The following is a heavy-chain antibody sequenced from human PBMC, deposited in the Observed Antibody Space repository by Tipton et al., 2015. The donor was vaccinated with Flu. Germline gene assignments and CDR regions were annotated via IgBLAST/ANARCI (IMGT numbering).Heavy chain of an antibody. CDR1: VYYITGGFY. D-gene: IGHD3-10*01. CDR2: IHHSGTT. J-gene: IGHJ5*02. CDR3: ARQPIYYYGTSGLA. Sequence: LSLTCTVSVYYITGGFYWAWIRQPPGKGLEWIGSIHHSGTTYYTPSLKSRVSVSVDTSENQFSLRLDSVTAADTAVYFCARQPIYYYGTSGLAWGPGTLVIVSS. V-gene: IGHV4-38-2*02.